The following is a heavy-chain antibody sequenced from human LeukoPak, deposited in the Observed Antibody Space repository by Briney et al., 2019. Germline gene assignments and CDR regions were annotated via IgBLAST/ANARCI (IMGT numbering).Heavy chain of an antibody. Sequence: GASVKVSCKASGYTFTSYGISWVRQAPGQGLEWMGWMNPNSGGTNYAQNFQGRVTMTRDTSISTAYMDLSSLRSDDTAVYYCVRDETTLWCNGGSCYQFDYWGQGTLVTVSS. CDR2: MNPNSGGT. CDR1: GYTFTSYG. CDR3: VRDETTLWCNGGSCYQFDY. D-gene: IGHD2-15*01. J-gene: IGHJ4*02. V-gene: IGHV1-2*02.